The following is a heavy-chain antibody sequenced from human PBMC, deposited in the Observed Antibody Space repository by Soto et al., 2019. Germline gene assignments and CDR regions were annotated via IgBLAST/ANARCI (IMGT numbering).Heavy chain of an antibody. V-gene: IGHV4-31*03. CDR2: IYYSGST. Sequence: SEALSLTCTVSGGSISSGGYYWSWIRQHPGKGLEWIGYIYYSGSTYYNPSLKSRVTISVDRSKNQFSLKLSSVTAADTAVYYCARGVGGFGELLKDYSYYGMDVWGQGTTVTVSS. J-gene: IGHJ6*02. CDR1: GGSISSGGYY. D-gene: IGHD3-10*01. CDR3: ARGVGGFGELLKDYSYYGMDV.